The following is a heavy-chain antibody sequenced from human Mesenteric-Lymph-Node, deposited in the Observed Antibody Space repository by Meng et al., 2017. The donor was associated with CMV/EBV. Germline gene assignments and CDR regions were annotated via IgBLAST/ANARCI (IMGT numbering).Heavy chain of an antibody. Sequence: SGYTFTSYGISWVRQAPRQGLEWMGWISAYNGSTNYAQKLQGRITMTTNTSTSTAYMELRSLRSDDTAVYYCARDLAGLKRVADQINWGQGTLVTVSS. CDR3: ARDLAGLKRVADQIN. CDR2: ISAYNGST. CDR1: GYTFTSYG. D-gene: IGHD2-15*01. J-gene: IGHJ4*02. V-gene: IGHV1-18*04.